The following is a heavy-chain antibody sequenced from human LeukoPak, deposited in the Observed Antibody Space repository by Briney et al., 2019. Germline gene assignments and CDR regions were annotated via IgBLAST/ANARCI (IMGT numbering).Heavy chain of an antibody. D-gene: IGHD2-8*01. Sequence: SETLSLTCTVSGGSISSYYWSWIRQPPGKGLEWIGYIYYSGSTNYNPSLKSRVTISVDTSKNQFSLKLSSVTALDTAVYYCARNLGYCTNGVCSETAHDAFDIWGQGTMVTVSS. CDR3: ARNLGYCTNGVCSETAHDAFDI. CDR1: GGSISSYY. CDR2: IYYSGST. V-gene: IGHV4-59*12. J-gene: IGHJ3*02.